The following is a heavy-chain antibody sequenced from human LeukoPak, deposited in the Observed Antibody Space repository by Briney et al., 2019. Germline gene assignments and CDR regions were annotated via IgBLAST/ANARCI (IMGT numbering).Heavy chain of an antibody. Sequence: ASVKVSCKASGYTFTNYAISWVRQAPGQGLEWMGWISAYNGNTNYAQKLQGRVTMTTDTSTSTAYMELRSLRSDDAAVYYCARDVGGVYYDILTGYSYYDYWGQGTLVTVSS. J-gene: IGHJ4*02. CDR3: ARDVGGVYYDILTGYSYYDY. CDR1: GYTFTNYA. D-gene: IGHD3-9*01. CDR2: ISAYNGNT. V-gene: IGHV1-18*01.